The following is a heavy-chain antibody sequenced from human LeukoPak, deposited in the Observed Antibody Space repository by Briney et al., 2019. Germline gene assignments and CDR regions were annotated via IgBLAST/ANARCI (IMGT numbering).Heavy chain of an antibody. Sequence: TSVKVSCKASGFTFTSSAVQLVRQARGQRLEWIGWIVVGSGNTNYAQKFQKRVTITRDMSTSTAYMELSSLRSEDTAVYYCAAGPLVGATTIDAFDIGGQGKMATV. CDR1: GFTFTSSA. V-gene: IGHV1-58*01. J-gene: IGHJ3*02. D-gene: IGHD1-26*01. CDR3: AAGPLVGATTIDAFDI. CDR2: IVVGSGNT.